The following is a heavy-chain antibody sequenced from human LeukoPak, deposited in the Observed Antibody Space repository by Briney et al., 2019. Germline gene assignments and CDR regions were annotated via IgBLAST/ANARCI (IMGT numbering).Heavy chain of an antibody. D-gene: IGHD5-12*01. J-gene: IGHJ4*02. CDR1: GFIFSNYD. Sequence: GGSLGLSCGASGFIFSNYDMHWVRQAPGKGLEWVAVISHDGSSKYYADSVKGRFTISRDNSKSTLYLQMNSLRAEDTAVYYCTKGSGYETSDYWGQGTLVTVSS. CDR2: ISHDGSSK. V-gene: IGHV3-30*18. CDR3: TKGSGYETSDY.